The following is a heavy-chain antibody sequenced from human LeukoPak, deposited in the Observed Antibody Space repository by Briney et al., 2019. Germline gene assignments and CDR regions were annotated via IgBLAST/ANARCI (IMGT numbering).Heavy chain of an antibody. CDR1: GFTFNSYS. V-gene: IGHV3-30-3*01. CDR3: VNQFHCSSTSCPYRPVDY. CDR2: ISYDGNNK. D-gene: IGHD2-2*01. Sequence: GGSLRLSCAASGFTFNSYSMHWVRQAPGKGLEWVAVISYDGNNKYYADSVKGRFTISRDNSKNTLYLQMNSLRAEDTAVYYCVNQFHCSSTSCPYRPVDYWGQGTLVTVSS. J-gene: IGHJ4*02.